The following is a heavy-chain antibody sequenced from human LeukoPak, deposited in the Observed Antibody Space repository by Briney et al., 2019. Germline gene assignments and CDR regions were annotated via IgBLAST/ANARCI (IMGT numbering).Heavy chain of an antibody. CDR1: GFSFSSYA. CDR2: ISGSGDST. D-gene: IGHD4-23*01. J-gene: IGHJ5*02. V-gene: IGHV3-23*01. Sequence: GGSLRLSCAASGFSFSSYAMTWVRQAPGKGLEWVSVISGSGDSTYDADSVKGRFTISRDNSKNTLYLQMDSLRDEDTAVYYCAYVGDYGGANWFDPWGQGTLVTVSS. CDR3: AYVGDYGGANWFDP.